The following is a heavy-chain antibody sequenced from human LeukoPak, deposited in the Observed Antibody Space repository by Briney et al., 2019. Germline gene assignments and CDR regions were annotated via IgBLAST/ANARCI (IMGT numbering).Heavy chain of an antibody. CDR3: ANRPYSSSNY. V-gene: IGHV3-30*02. D-gene: IGHD6-6*01. CDR1: GFTFSSYG. CDR2: IRYDGSNK. J-gene: IGHJ4*02. Sequence: GGSLRLSCAASGFTFSSYGMHWVRQAPGKGLEWVAFIRYDGSNKYYADSVKGRFTISRDNSKNTLYLQMNSLRAEDTAVYYCANRPYSSSNYWGQGTLVTVSS.